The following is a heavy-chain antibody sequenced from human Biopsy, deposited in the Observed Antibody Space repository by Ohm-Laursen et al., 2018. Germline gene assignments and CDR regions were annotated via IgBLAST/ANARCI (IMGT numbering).Heavy chain of an antibody. V-gene: IGHV4-59*01. D-gene: IGHD2/OR15-2a*01. Sequence: TLSLTCTVSGGSISSDYWGWIRQTPGKGLEWIGYIYYSGSTNYNPSLKSRVTISVDTSKNQFSLRLNSVTAADTAVYYCARATNSTGWPYYYFYGMDVWGQGTTVIVSS. CDR1: GGSISSDY. CDR2: IYYSGST. CDR3: ARATNSTGWPYYYFYGMDV. J-gene: IGHJ6*02.